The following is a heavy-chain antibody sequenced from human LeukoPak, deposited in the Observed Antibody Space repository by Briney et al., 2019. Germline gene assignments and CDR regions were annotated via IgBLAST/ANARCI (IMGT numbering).Heavy chain of an antibody. CDR1: GGSISGSPYY. CDR3: ARRRLLLYYFDY. V-gene: IGHV4-39*07. D-gene: IGHD2-15*01. CDR2: IYYSGST. J-gene: IGHJ4*02. Sequence: SETLSLTCTVSGGSISGSPYYWGWIRQPPGKGLEWIGSIYYSGSTYFNPPLKSRVTISVDTSKNQFSLKLNSVTAADTAVYYCARRRLLLYYFDYWGQGTLVTVSS.